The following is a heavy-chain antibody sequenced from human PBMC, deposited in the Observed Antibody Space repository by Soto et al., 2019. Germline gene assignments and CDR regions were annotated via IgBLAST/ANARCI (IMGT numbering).Heavy chain of an antibody. Sequence: QVQLQQWGAGLLKPSETLSLTCAVYGGSFSGYYWSWIRQPPGKGLEWIGEINHSGSTNYNPSLQSRVTISVDTSKNQFSLKLSSVTAADTAVYYCARGGGGSVYYFDYWGQGTLVTVSS. J-gene: IGHJ4*02. D-gene: IGHD3-10*01. V-gene: IGHV4-34*01. CDR1: GGSFSGYY. CDR3: ARGGGGSVYYFDY. CDR2: INHSGST.